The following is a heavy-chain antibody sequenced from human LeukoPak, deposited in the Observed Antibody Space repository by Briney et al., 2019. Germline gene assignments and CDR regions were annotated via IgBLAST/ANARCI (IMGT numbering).Heavy chain of an antibody. J-gene: IGHJ5*02. CDR1: GYTFTSYA. V-gene: IGHV1-3*01. CDR2: INAGNGNT. CDR3: ARGRLPPVGWFDP. Sequence: ASVKVSCKAPGYTFTSYAMHWVRQAPGQRLEWMGWINAGNGNTKYSQKFQGRVTITRDTSASTAYMELSSLRSEDTAGYYCARGRLPPVGWFDPWGQGTLVTVSS. D-gene: IGHD1-26*01.